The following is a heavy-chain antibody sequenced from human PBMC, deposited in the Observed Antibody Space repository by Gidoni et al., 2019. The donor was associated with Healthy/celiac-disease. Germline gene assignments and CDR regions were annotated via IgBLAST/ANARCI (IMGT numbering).Heavy chain of an antibody. V-gene: IGHV3-23*01. CDR3: ALGWSPPGADATGPYYFDY. D-gene: IGHD6-19*01. J-gene: IGHJ4*02. Sequence: EVQLLESGGGLVQPGGSLRLSCAASGFTFSSYAMRWVRQAPGKGLEWVSAIRGSGGSTYYADSVKGRFTISRDNSKNTLYLQMNSLRAEDTAVYYCALGWSPPGADATGPYYFDYWGQGTLVTVSS. CDR2: IRGSGGST. CDR1: GFTFSSYA.